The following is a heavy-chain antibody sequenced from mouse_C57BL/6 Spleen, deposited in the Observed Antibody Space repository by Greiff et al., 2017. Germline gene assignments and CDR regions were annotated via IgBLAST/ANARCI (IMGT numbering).Heavy chain of an antibody. CDR3: ARSGRLRDYYAMDY. V-gene: IGHV1-50*01. D-gene: IGHD2-4*01. J-gene: IGHJ4*01. CDR1: GYTFTSYW. Sequence: QVQLKQPGAELVKPGASVKLSCKASGYTFTSYWMQWVKQRPGQGLEWIGEIDPSDSYTNYNQKFKGKATLTLDTSSSTAYMQLSSLTSEDSAVYYCARSGRLRDYYAMDYWGQGTSVTVSS. CDR2: IDPSDSYT.